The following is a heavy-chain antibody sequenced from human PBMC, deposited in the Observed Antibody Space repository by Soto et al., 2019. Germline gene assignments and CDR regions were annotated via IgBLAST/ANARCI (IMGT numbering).Heavy chain of an antibody. CDR3: ARDGVGPFGY. CDR1: GGSVSTYY. CDR2: TSYSGNT. Sequence: QVQLQESGPGLLKPSETLSLTCTISGGSVSTYYWSWIRQPPGKELEWIGLTSYSGNTNYNPSLKSRVAMAVDTSKNQFSLTLSSVTAADTAVYYCARDGVGPFGYWGQGTLVTVSS. D-gene: IGHD3-3*01. V-gene: IGHV4-59*02. J-gene: IGHJ4*02.